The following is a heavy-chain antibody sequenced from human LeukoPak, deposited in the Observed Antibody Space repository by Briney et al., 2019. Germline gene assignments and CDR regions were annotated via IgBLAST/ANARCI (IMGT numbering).Heavy chain of an antibody. CDR2: IYGGGST. J-gene: IGHJ4*02. CDR3: ARDGVGGFDY. CDR1: GFTVSSNY. D-gene: IGHD1-26*01. Sequence: GGSLRLSCAASGFTVSSNYMSWVRQAPGKGLEWVSIIYGGGSTYYADSVMGRFTISRHNSKNTLYLQMNCLRPEDTAVYYCARDGVGGFDYWGQGTLVTVSS. V-gene: IGHV3-53*04.